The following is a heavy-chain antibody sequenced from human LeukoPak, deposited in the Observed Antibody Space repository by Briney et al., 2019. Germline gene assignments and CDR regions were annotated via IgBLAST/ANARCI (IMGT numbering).Heavy chain of an antibody. D-gene: IGHD3-10*01. CDR3: AGEVPYGLGSYQCFFDY. Sequence: ASVKVSCKASGGTFSSYAISWVRQAPGQGLEWMGGIIPIFGTANYAQKFQGRVTVTADESTSTAYMELSSLRSEDTAVYYCAGEVPYGLGSYQCFFDYCGQGTLVTVSS. CDR2: IIPIFGTA. V-gene: IGHV1-69*13. CDR1: GGTFSSYA. J-gene: IGHJ4*02.